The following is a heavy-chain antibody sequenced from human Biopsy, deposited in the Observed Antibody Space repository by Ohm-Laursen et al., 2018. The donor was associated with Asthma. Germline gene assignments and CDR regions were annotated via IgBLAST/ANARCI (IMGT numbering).Heavy chain of an antibody. CDR3: SRDTLGYYFDI. CDR2: ITFDGSTQ. Sequence: RSLRLSCTASGTHFGSYNMHWARQAPDKGLEWVAVITFDGSTQHYGDSVKGRFTISRDNSKNMLFLQMNSLRAEDTAVYYCSRDTLGYYFDIWGQGTQVTVSS. V-gene: IGHV3-30-3*01. J-gene: IGHJ4*02. D-gene: IGHD6-13*01. CDR1: GTHFGSYN.